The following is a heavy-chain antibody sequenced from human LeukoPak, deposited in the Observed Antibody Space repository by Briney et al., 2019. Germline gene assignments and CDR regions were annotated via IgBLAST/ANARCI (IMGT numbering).Heavy chain of an antibody. D-gene: IGHD5-24*01. CDR1: GFTFSSYW. Sequence: GGSLRLSCTASGFTFSSYWMHWIRQVPGKGLVWVSRIFRDGTNPAYADSVKGRFTISRDNAKNTLYLQMNSLRADDTAVYYCAKSGYNRFDYWGQGTLVTVSS. J-gene: IGHJ4*02. CDR3: AKSGYNRFDY. CDR2: IFRDGTNP. V-gene: IGHV3-74*01.